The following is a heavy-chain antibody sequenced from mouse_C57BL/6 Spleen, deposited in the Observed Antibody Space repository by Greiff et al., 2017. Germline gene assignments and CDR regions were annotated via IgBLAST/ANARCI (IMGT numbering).Heavy chain of an antibody. CDR3: ARRDGYPYYYAMDY. D-gene: IGHD2-3*01. CDR1: GFTFSDYG. CDR2: ISRGSSTI. V-gene: IGHV5-17*01. J-gene: IGHJ4*01. Sequence: EVMLVESGGGLVKPGGSLKLSCAASGFTFSDYGMHWVRQAPEKGLEWVAYISRGSSTIYYADTVKGRFTISRDNAKNTLFLQMTSRRSEDTAMYYCARRDGYPYYYAMDYWGQGTSVTVSS.